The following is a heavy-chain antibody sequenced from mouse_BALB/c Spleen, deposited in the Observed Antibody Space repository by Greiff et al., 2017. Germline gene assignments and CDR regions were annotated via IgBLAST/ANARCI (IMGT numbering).Heavy chain of an antibody. D-gene: IGHD1-1*01. J-gene: IGHJ4*01. CDR1: GYTFTSSW. Sequence: QVQLQQSGSVLVRPGASVKLSCKASGYTFTSSWMHWAKQRPGQGLEWIGEIHPNSGNTNYNEKFKGKATLTVDTSSSTAYVDLSSLTSEDSAVYYCARYGSSYSYAMDYWGQGTSVTVSS. V-gene: IGHV1S130*01. CDR3: ARYGSSYSYAMDY. CDR2: IHPNSGNT.